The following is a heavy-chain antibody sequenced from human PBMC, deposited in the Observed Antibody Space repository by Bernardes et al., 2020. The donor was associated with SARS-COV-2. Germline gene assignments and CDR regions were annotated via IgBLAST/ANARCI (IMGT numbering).Heavy chain of an antibody. CDR1: GFTFSDYS. V-gene: IGHV3-7*05. CDR2: IKYDGIEK. J-gene: IGHJ4*02. D-gene: IGHD2-2*01. Sequence: GGSLRLSCAASGFTFSDYSMNWVRQAPGKGLQSVAYIKYDGIEKYYLDSVRGRFTISRDNANNLLYLQMNSLRADDTAVYYCVRDLVVVPRGNDFDYWGQGTLVTVSS. CDR3: VRDLVVVPRGNDFDY.